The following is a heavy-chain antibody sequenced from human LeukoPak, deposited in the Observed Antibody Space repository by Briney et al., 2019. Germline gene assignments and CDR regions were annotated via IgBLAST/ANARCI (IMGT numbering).Heavy chain of an antibody. CDR1: GFTFRSYA. CDR3: AREGATAGSGYYFDY. V-gene: IGHV3-23*01. CDR2: ISDSGGNT. J-gene: IGHJ4*02. D-gene: IGHD6-13*01. Sequence: PGGSLRLSCAASGFTFRSYAMSWVRQAAGKGLEWVSAISDSGGNTYYADSVKGRFTISRDNTKKSLYLQMNSLRAEDTAVYYCAREGATAGSGYYFDYWGQGSLVTVSS.